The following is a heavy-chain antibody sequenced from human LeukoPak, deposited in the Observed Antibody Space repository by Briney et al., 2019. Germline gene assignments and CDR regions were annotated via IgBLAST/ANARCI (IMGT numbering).Heavy chain of an antibody. CDR3: ATTGALEWLLYYFDY. Sequence: ASVKVSCKVSGYTLTELSMHWVRQAPGKGLEWMGGFDPEDGETIYAQKFQGRVTMTEGTSTDTAYMELSSLRSEDTAVYYCATTGALEWLLYYFDYWGQGTLVAVSS. CDR2: FDPEDGET. J-gene: IGHJ4*02. D-gene: IGHD3-3*01. V-gene: IGHV1-24*01. CDR1: GYTLTELS.